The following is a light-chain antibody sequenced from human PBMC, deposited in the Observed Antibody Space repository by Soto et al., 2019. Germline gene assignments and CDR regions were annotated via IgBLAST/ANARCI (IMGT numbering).Light chain of an antibody. J-gene: IGLJ1*01. Sequence: QSALTQPRSVSGSPGQSVTISCTGTSSDVGRYNYVSWYQHHPGTAPKVMIYDVSERPSGVPDRFSGSKSGNTASLTISGLQAEDEADYYCCSYAGSPRGVCGTGTKDTVL. CDR2: DVS. CDR3: CSYAGSPRGV. CDR1: SSDVGRYNY. V-gene: IGLV2-11*01.